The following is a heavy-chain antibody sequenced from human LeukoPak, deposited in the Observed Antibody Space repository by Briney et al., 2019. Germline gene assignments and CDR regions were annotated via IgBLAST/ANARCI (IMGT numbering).Heavy chain of an antibody. J-gene: IGHJ4*02. CDR2: IWYDGTNK. V-gene: IGHV3-33*01. Sequence: GGSLRLSCAASGFTFSSYGMHWVRQAPGKGLEWVAVIWYDGTNKYYADSVKGRFTISRDNSKNTLYLQMNSLRVEDTSMYYCARAAYDSSGHLTLWGRGTLVTVSS. D-gene: IGHD3-22*01. CDR3: ARAAYDSSGHLTL. CDR1: GFTFSSYG.